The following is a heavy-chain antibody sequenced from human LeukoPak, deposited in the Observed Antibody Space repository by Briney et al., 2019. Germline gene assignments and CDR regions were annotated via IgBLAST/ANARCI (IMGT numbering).Heavy chain of an antibody. CDR2: FDVIDSET. J-gene: IGHJ4*02. CDR1: GSSLSELS. Sequence: GASVKVSCTVSGSSLSELSLYWVRQAPGKGLEWMGGFDVIDSETFYAQKFQGRVTMTEDSSTDAAYMELRSLTSGDTALYYCAAGRPYSLLDYWGREPWSPSPQ. D-gene: IGHD5-18*01. V-gene: IGHV1-24*01. CDR3: AAGRPYSLLDY.